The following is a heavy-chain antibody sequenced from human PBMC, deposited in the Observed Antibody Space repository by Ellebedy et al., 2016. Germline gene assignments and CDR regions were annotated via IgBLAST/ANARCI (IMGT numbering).Heavy chain of an antibody. CDR1: GFTFSNYW. J-gene: IGHJ4*02. V-gene: IGHV3-7*04. CDR2: MSQDGSEK. Sequence: GGSLRLXXRGSGFTFSNYWMAWVRQAPGKGLEWVAHMSQDGSEKIYMDPVKGRFTISRDNAKNSLFLQMNSLRAEDTAVYYCATDTGNFWSSYYWGQGTLVTVSS. CDR3: ATDTGNFWSSYY. D-gene: IGHD1-7*01.